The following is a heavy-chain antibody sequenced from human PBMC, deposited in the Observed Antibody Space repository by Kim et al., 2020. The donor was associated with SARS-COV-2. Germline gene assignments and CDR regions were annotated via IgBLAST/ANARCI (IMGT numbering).Heavy chain of an antibody. Sequence: TSTPTLKSRVTKSVDTSENQFSLKMNSVTAADTAVYYCARGKVAAYFDYWGPGTLVTVSS. J-gene: IGHJ4*02. D-gene: IGHD2-15*01. CDR3: ARGKVAAYFDY. V-gene: IGHV4-59*09.